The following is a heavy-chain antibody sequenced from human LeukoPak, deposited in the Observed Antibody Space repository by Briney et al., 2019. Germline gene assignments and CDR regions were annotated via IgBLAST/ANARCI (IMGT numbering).Heavy chain of an antibody. CDR1: GGSISSYY. CDR3: ARGFDQLPDY. Sequence: PSETLSLTCTVSGGSISSYYWSWIRQPPGKGLEWIGYIYYSGSTNYNPSLKSRVTISVDTSKNQFSLKLSSVTAGDTAVYYCARGFDQLPDYWGQGTLVTVSS. CDR2: IYYSGST. D-gene: IGHD2-2*01. V-gene: IGHV4-59*12. J-gene: IGHJ4*02.